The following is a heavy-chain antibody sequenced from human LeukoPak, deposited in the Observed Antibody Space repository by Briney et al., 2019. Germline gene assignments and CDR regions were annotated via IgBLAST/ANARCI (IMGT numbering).Heavy chain of an antibody. V-gene: IGHV4-39*01. CDR2: IYYSGST. J-gene: IGHJ4*02. D-gene: IGHD3-22*01. Sequence: SETLSLTCTVSGGPISSSSYYWGWIRQPPGKGLEWIGSIYYSGSTYYNPSLKSRVTISVDTSKNQFSLKLSSVTAVDTAVYYCARHGRNTYYYDSSGYLDYWGQGTLVTVSS. CDR3: ARHGRNTYYYDSSGYLDY. CDR1: GGPISSSSYY.